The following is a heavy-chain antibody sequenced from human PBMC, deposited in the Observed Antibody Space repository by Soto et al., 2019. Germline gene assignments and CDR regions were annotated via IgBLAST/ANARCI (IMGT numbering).Heavy chain of an antibody. V-gene: IGHV4-31*03. D-gene: IGHD2-15*01. CDR3: ARDRGGGSPWYS. CDR2: IYYSGST. CDR1: GGSISSGGYY. J-gene: IGHJ4*02. Sequence: QVQLQESGPGLVKPSQTLSLTCTVSGGSISSGGYYWSWIRQHPGKGLEWIGYIYYSGSTYYNPSLKSRVTISVDTSKNLFSLKLSSVTAADTVVYYWARDRGGGSPWYSWGQGTLVTVSS.